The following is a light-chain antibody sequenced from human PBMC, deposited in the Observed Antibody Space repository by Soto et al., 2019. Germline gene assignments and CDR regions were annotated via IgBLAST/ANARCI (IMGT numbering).Light chain of an antibody. V-gene: IGLV2-14*01. CDR3: SSFTSSNTWV. CDR1: SSDVGGYNY. Sequence: QSVLTQPASVSGSPGQSITISCTGTSSDVGGYNYVSWYQQNPGKAPKLMIYEVTNRPSGVSDRFSGSKSGNTASLSISGLQSEDEADYYCSSFTSSNTWVSGGGTQLTVL. CDR2: EVT. J-gene: IGLJ3*02.